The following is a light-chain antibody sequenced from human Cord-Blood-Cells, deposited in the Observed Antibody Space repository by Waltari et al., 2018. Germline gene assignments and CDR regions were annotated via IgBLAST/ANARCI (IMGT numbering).Light chain of an antibody. CDR1: SSYVGGYNY. J-gene: IGLJ1*01. CDR3: SSYTSSSTLV. Sequence: QSALTQPASVSGSPGQSITISCTGTSSYVGGYNYVSWYQQHPGKAPKLMIYEVSNRPSGVSNRVSGSKSGNTASLTISGLQAEDEADYYCSSYTSSSTLVFGTGTKVTVL. V-gene: IGLV2-14*01. CDR2: EVS.